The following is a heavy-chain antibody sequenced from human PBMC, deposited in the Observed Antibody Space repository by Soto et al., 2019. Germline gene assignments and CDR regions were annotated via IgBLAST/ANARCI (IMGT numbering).Heavy chain of an antibody. CDR2: IVVGSGHT. V-gene: IGHV1-58*01. D-gene: IGHD4-17*01. J-gene: IGHJ2*01. CDR3: AAPDFGDYWDFNL. CDR1: GFTFSSSI. Sequence: QRQLVQSGPEVKKPGTSVKVSCKASGFTFSSSIVQWVRQARGQRLEWIGWIVVGSGHTNYEQKFQERVTITRDMSTSTAYMELSSLRSEDTAVYYCAAPDFGDYWDFNLWGRGTLVTVSS.